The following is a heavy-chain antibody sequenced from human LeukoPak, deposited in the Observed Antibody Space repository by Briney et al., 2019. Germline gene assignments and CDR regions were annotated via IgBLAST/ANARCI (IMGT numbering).Heavy chain of an antibody. J-gene: IGHJ6*03. D-gene: IGHD3-10*01. Sequence: GGSLRLSCAASGFTFSSYAMSWVRQAPGKGLEWVSAISGSGGSTYYADSVKGRFTISRDNSKNTLYLQMNSLRAEDTAVYYCAKVSGGGAYYYYYMDVWGKGTTVTVSS. CDR2: ISGSGGST. CDR3: AKVSGGGAYYYYYMDV. CDR1: GFTFSSYA. V-gene: IGHV3-23*01.